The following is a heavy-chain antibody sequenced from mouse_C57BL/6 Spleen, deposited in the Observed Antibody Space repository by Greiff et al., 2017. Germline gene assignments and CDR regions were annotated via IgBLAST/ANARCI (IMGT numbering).Heavy chain of an antibody. Sequence: QVQLQQSGAELVRPGASVTLSCKASGYTFTDYEMHWVKQTPVHGLEWIGAIDPETGGTAYNQKFKGKAILTADKSSSTAYMELHSLTSEDSAVYYCTRQLRLRLYAMDYWGQGTSVTVSS. V-gene: IGHV1-15*01. CDR2: IDPETGGT. CDR1: GYTFTDYE. CDR3: TRQLRLRLYAMDY. D-gene: IGHD3-2*02. J-gene: IGHJ4*01.